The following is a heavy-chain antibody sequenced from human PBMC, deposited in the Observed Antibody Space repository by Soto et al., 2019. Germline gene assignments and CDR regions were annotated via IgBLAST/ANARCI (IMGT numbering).Heavy chain of an antibody. J-gene: IGHJ3*02. Sequence: QVQLQESGPGLVKPSGTLSLTCAVSSGSISSSNWWSWVRQPPGKGLEWIGEIYHSGSTNYNPSPKSRVTISVDKSKNQFSLKLSSVTAADTAVYYCARGTWPSSSWYFFAFDIWGQGTMVTVSS. D-gene: IGHD6-13*01. CDR2: IYHSGST. V-gene: IGHV4-4*02. CDR3: ARGTWPSSSWYFFAFDI. CDR1: SGSISSSNW.